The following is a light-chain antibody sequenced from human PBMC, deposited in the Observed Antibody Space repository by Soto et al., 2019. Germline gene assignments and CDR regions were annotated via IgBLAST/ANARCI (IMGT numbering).Light chain of an antibody. J-gene: IGKJ3*01. CDR1: QGISNS. V-gene: IGKV1-27*01. CDR3: QNYTSAPLT. CDR2: AAS. Sequence: DIQMTQSPSSLSASVGDTVTITCRASQGISNSLAWFQQKPGRVPQFLIYAASTLQPGGPPRCSGSGSGTDFTPTISSLQHEDVATYYCQNYTSAPLTFGPGTRVEIK.